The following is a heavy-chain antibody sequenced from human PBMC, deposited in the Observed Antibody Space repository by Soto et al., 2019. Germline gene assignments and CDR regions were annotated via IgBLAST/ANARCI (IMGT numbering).Heavy chain of an antibody. V-gene: IGHV1-8*01. CDR3: ARGVTAGVDH. Sequence: QVQLVQSGAEVREPGASVKVSCKASGYSFTSLDINWVRQTTGQGLEWMGWMQPSSGRTGYAQKSQGRVTMTRDTSINTAYMELSSLTSDDTAFYYCARGVTAGVDHWGQGTLVTVSS. CDR1: GYSFTSLD. CDR2: MQPSSGRT. D-gene: IGHD1-26*01. J-gene: IGHJ4*02.